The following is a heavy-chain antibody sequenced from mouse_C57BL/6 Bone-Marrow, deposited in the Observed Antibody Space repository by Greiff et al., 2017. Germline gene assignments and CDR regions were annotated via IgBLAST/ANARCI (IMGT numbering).Heavy chain of an antibody. CDR3: ARGPYYYGSSAWYFDV. D-gene: IGHD1-1*01. CDR1: GYAFSSSW. J-gene: IGHJ1*03. Sequence: VQLQQSGPELVKPGASVKISCKASGYAFSSSWMNWVKQRPGKGLEWIGRIYPGDGDTNYNGKFKGKATLTADKSSSTAYMQLSSLTSEDSAVYFCARGPYYYGSSAWYFDVWGTGTTVTVSS. CDR2: IYPGDGDT. V-gene: IGHV1-82*01.